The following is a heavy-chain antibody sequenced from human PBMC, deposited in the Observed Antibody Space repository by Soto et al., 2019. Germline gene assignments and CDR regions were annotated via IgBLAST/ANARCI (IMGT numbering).Heavy chain of an antibody. CDR3: ARARGIVATESRYYYYGRDV. J-gene: IGHJ6*02. V-gene: IGHV3-53*01. D-gene: IGHD5-12*01. CDR2: FYSGGST. CDR1: GFTVSSNY. Sequence: GGSLRLSCAASGFTVSSNYLNWVRQAPGKGLEWVSVFYSGGSTYYADSVKGRFTISRDHSKNTLYLQMNSLRAEHTGVYYCARARGIVATESRYYYYGRDVWGQGTTVTVSS.